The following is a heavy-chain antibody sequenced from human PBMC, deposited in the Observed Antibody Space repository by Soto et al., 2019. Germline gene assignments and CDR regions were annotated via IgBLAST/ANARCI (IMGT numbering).Heavy chain of an antibody. CDR1: GGSFSGYY. CDR2: INHSGST. D-gene: IGHD4-17*01. CDR3: ASKGDYDGYYYYYMDV. J-gene: IGHJ6*03. V-gene: IGHV4-34*01. Sequence: PSETLSLTCAVYGGSFSGYYWSWIRQPPGKGLEWIGEINHSGSTNYNPSLKSRVTISVDTSKNQFSLKLSSVTAADTAVYYCASKGDYDGYYYYYMDVGGKGTTVTVSS.